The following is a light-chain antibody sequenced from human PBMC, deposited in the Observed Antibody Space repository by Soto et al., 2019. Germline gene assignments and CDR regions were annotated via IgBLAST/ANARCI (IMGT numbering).Light chain of an antibody. V-gene: IGKV1D-16*01. CDR1: QGISSW. CDR3: QQYSTYPWT. J-gene: IGKJ1*01. Sequence: DIQMTQSPSSLSASVGDRVTITCRASQGISSWLAWYQQKPGKAPKLLIYAASSLQSGVPSTFSGSGSGTEFTLTINRLQPDDFATYYCQQYSTYPWTFGQGTKVDIK. CDR2: AAS.